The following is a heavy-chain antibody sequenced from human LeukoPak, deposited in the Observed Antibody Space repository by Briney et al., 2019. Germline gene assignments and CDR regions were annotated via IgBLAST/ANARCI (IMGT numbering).Heavy chain of an antibody. CDR2: IKSKSDGGTT. V-gene: IGHV3-15*01. CDR3: TTLSPDASGYYYYYMDV. J-gene: IGHJ6*03. Sequence: PGGSLRLSCVASGVTFNNAWMGWVRQAPGKGLEWVGHIKSKSDGGTTDYAAPVKGRFTISRDDSKNTVYLQMNSLKTEDTAVYYCTTLSPDASGYYYYYMDVWGKGTTVTVSS. D-gene: IGHD1-14*01. CDR1: GVTFNNAW.